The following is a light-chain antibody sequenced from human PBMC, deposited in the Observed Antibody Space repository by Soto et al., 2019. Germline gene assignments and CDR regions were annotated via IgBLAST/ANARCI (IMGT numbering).Light chain of an antibody. J-gene: IGKJ5*01. CDR3: QQYENFPIT. V-gene: IGKV1-39*01. Sequence: DIQITQSPSSLSASVGDRVTITCRASQSISSYLNWYQQKPGKAPNILIYAASSLQSGVPSRLSGSGSGTDFTFTISSLKPEDIATYYCQQYENFPITFGQGTRLE. CDR2: AAS. CDR1: QSISSY.